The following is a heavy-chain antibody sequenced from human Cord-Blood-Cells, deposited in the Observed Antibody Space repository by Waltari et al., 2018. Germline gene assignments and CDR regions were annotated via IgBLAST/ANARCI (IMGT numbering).Heavy chain of an antibody. CDR3: ARRHYGSGSYDY. V-gene: IGHV4-39*07. Sequence: QLQLQESGPGLVKPSETLSLTCTVSGGSISSSSYYWGWIRQPPGKGLEWIGSIYYSGSTYYTPSRKSRVTISVDTSKNQFSLKLSSVTAADTAVYYCARRHYGSGSYDYWGQGTLVTVSS. J-gene: IGHJ4*02. CDR1: GGSISSSSYY. D-gene: IGHD3-10*01. CDR2: IYYSGST.